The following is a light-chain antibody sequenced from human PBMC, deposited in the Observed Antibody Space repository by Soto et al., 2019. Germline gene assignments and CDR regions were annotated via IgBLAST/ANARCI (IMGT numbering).Light chain of an antibody. CDR3: QQRSNWPSIT. CDR2: DAS. CDR1: QSVSSY. V-gene: IGKV3-11*01. J-gene: IGKJ5*01. Sequence: EIVFTQSPATLSLSPGERATLSCRASQSVSSYLAWYQQKPGQAPRLLIYDASNRATGIPARFSGSGSGTDFTLTISSLEPEDFAVYYCQQRSNWPSITFGQGTRLE.